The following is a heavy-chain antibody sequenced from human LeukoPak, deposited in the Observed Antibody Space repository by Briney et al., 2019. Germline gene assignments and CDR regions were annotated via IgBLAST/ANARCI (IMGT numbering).Heavy chain of an antibody. J-gene: IGHJ6*03. CDR2: IGTASDT. Sequence: GGSLRLSCAASGFTFSSFNMHWVRQLTGQGLEWVSTIGTASDTYYPGSVEGRFTLSRDNAKISLYLQMNSLTAGDTAVYYCARGPPRGKYYYMDVWGQGTTVTVSS. D-gene: IGHD1-26*01. V-gene: IGHV3-13*01. CDR1: GFTFSSFN. CDR3: ARGPPRGKYYYMDV.